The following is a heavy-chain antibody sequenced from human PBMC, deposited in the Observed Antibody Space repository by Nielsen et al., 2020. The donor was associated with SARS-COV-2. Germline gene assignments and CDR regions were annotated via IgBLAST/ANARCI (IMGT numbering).Heavy chain of an antibody. Sequence: SETLSLTCTVSGGSISGYYWSWIRQPPGKGLEWVCCIFYTGNTYYNPSVQSRVTISVDTSQNQFSLKLSSATAADTALYYCARSGYSYGPLDAFDIWGQGTVVTVSS. CDR1: GGSISGYY. D-gene: IGHD5-12*01. J-gene: IGHJ3*02. CDR3: ARSGYSYGPLDAFDI. CDR2: IFYTGNT. V-gene: IGHV4-59*01.